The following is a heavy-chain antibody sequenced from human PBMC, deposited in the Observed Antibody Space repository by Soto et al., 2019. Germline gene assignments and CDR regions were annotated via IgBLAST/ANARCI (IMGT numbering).Heavy chain of an antibody. J-gene: IGHJ4*02. Sequence: PGGSLRLSCAASGFTFDDYAMHWVRQAPGKGLEWVSGISWNSGSIGYADSVKGRFTISRDNAKNSLYLQMNSLRAEDRALYYCPKECDVGSGYHRNFFDCWDQESLGAVAS. CDR2: ISWNSGSI. D-gene: IGHD3-3*01. CDR1: GFTFDDYA. V-gene: IGHV3-9*01. CDR3: PKECDVGSGYHRNFFDC.